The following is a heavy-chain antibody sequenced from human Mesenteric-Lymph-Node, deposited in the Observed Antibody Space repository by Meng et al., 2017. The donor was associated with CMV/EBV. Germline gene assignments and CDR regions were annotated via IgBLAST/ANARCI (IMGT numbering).Heavy chain of an antibody. D-gene: IGHD3-22*01. V-gene: IGHV3-20*04. CDR1: GFTFDDYG. J-gene: IGHJ4*02. Sequence: GESLKISCAASGFTFDDYGMSWVRQAPGKGLEWVSGINWNGGSTGYADSVKGRFTISRDNAKNSLYLQMNSLRAEDTALYYCARAPKGIVVVIPDYWGQGTLVTVSS. CDR2: INWNGGST. CDR3: ARAPKGIVVVIPDY.